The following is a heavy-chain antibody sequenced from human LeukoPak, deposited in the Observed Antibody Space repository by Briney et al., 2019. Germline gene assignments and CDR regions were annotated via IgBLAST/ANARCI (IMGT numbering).Heavy chain of an antibody. CDR3: ARDSKGYYYGSGSYRAFDY. Sequence: SVKVSCKASGGTFSSYAISWVRQATGQGLEWMGGIIPVFGTANYAQKFQGRVTITADESTSTAYMELSSLRSEDTAVYCCARDSKGYYYGSGSYRAFDYWGQGTLVTVSS. J-gene: IGHJ4*02. CDR1: GGTFSSYA. V-gene: IGHV1-69*13. D-gene: IGHD3-10*01. CDR2: IIPVFGTA.